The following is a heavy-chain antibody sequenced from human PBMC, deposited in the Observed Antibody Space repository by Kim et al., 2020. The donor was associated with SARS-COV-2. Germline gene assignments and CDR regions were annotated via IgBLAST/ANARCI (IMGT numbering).Heavy chain of an antibody. V-gene: IGHV5-51*01. CDR3: ARHVEDSGSYYRGWFLSGYFDY. D-gene: IGHD1-26*01. CDR2: IYPGDSDT. Sequence: GEYLKISCKGSGYSFTSYWIGWVRQMPGKGLEWMGIIYPGDSDTRYSPSFQGQVTISADKSISTAYLQWSSLKASDTAMYYCARHVEDSGSYYRGWFLSGYFDYWGQRTLVTVSS. CDR1: GYSFTSYW. J-gene: IGHJ4*02.